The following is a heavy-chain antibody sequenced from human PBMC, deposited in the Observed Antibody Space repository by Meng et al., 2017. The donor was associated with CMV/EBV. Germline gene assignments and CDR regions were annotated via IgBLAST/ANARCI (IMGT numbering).Heavy chain of an antibody. CDR2: ISSSGSTI. D-gene: IGHD1-26*01. Sequence: GGSLRLSCAASGFTFSSYEMNWVRQAPGKGLEWVSYISSSGSTIYYADSVKGRFTISRDNAKNSLYLQMNSLRAEDTAVYYCARVGDGSLGIVGATSGPYYYYGVDVWGQGTTVTVSS. J-gene: IGHJ6*02. CDR3: ARVGDGSLGIVGATSGPYYYYGVDV. V-gene: IGHV3-48*03. CDR1: GFTFSSYE.